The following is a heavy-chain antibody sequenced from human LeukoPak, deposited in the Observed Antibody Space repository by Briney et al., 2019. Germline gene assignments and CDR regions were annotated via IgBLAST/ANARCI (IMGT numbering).Heavy chain of an antibody. CDR3: ARAIYAGPFDY. V-gene: IGHV3-64*01. J-gene: IGHJ4*02. D-gene: IGHD2/OR15-2a*01. CDR1: GFTFSSYA. Sequence: GGSLRLSCAASGFTFSSYAMHWVRQAPGKGLEYVSAISSNGGSTYYANSVKGRFTISRVNSKNTLYLQMGSLRAEDMAVYYCARAIYAGPFDYWGQGTLVTVSS. CDR2: ISSNGGST.